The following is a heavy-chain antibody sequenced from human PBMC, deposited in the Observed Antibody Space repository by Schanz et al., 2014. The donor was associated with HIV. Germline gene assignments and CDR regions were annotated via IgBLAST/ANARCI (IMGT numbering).Heavy chain of an antibody. CDR2: MSYSGSS. Sequence: QVQLQESGPGLVKPSQTLSLTCTVSGGSISSGDYYWSWIRQRPEKSLEWIGYMSYSGSSFYSPSLKSRVEMSLGTSNEGFSLKLNSVTAADTAVYYCVRGIATTGGDYWHFDLWGRGTLVTVTS. V-gene: IGHV4-31*03. CDR1: GGSISSGDYY. CDR3: VRGIATTGGDYWHFDL. D-gene: IGHD6-13*01. J-gene: IGHJ2*01.